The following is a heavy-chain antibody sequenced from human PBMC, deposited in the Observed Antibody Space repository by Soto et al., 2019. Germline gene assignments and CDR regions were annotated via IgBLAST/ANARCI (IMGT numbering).Heavy chain of an antibody. CDR1: GDSISNYY. CDR3: ARDKITGLFDY. CDR2: INHSGST. V-gene: IGHV4-34*01. J-gene: IGHJ4*02. D-gene: IGHD2-8*02. Sequence: PSETLSLTCSVSGDSISNYYLTWIRQPPGTGLEWIGEINHSGSTNYNPSLKSRVTISVDTSKNQFSLKLTSVTAADTAVYYCARDKITGLFDYWGQGTLVTVSS.